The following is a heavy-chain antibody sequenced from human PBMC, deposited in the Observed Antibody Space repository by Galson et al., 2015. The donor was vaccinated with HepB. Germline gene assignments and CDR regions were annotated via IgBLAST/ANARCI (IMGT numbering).Heavy chain of an antibody. CDR2: INTNTGNP. CDR1: GYTFTNYA. CDR3: ARRAQYSGSDDAFDI. J-gene: IGHJ3*02. V-gene: IGHV7-4-1*02. Sequence: SVKVSCKASGYTFTNYAMNWVRQAPGQGLEWMGWINTNTGNPTYAQGFTGRFVFSLDTSVSTAYLQISSLKAEDTAVYYCARRAQYSGSDDAFDIWGQGTMVTVSS. D-gene: IGHD1-26*01.